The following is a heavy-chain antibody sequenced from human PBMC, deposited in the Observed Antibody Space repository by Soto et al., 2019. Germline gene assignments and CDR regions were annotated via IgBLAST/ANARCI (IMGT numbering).Heavy chain of an antibody. CDR2: VSGSGGST. CDR3: AKGPLWSGAIDAFDI. Sequence: QPGGSLRLSCAASGFAFSTYAMNWVRQAPGKGLEWVSAVSGSGGSTYYADSVKGRFTISRDNSKNTLYLQMNSLRAEDTAVYYCAKGPLWSGAIDAFDIWGQGTMVTVSS. V-gene: IGHV3-23*01. J-gene: IGHJ3*02. D-gene: IGHD3-3*01. CDR1: GFAFSTYA.